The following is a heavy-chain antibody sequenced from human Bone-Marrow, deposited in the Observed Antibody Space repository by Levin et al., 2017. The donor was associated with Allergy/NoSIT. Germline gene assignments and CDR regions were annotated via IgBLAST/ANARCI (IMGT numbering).Heavy chain of an antibody. Sequence: PSETLSLTCSVSGGSMSTYHWCWIRQSAGKGLEWIGRISASGYTNYNPSLKNRVTMSVDMSKNQFSLKVNSVTAADTAVYYCARAGALSGSYALDSWGQGALVSVSS. J-gene: IGHJ4*02. CDR3: ARAGALSGSYALDS. CDR1: GGSMSTYH. D-gene: IGHD1-26*01. CDR2: ISASGYT. V-gene: IGHV4-4*07.